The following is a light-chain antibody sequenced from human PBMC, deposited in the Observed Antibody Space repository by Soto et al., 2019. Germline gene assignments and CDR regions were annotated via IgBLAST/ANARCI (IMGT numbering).Light chain of an antibody. Sequence: EIVLTQSPATLSLSPGERATLSCRASQSVSSYFAWYQQKPGQAPRLLIYDTSNRATGIPARFSGSGSGTDFTLTISSLEPEDFAIYYCQQRSNWPLPFGQGTKV. J-gene: IGKJ1*01. CDR1: QSVSSY. CDR3: QQRSNWPLP. CDR2: DTS. V-gene: IGKV3-11*01.